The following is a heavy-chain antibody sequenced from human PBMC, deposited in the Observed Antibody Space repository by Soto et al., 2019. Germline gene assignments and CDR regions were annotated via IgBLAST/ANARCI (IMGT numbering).Heavy chain of an antibody. CDR2: IYYSGSI. Sequence: SETLCLTCTVSGDTITSGNHYWSWIRQHPGKCLEWIGYIYYSGSIYYNPSLKSRVSISLDTSESQFTLDMSSVTAAETAVYYCARGHADYIEGPPDVRSLGISVTVSS. CDR3: ARGHADYIEGPPDV. D-gene: IGHD4-4*01. J-gene: IGHJ6*02. CDR1: GDTITSGNHY. V-gene: IGHV4-31*03.